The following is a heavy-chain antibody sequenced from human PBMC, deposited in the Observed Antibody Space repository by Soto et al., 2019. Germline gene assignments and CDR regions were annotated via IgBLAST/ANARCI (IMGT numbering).Heavy chain of an antibody. Sequence: QVQLQQWGTGLLKPSETLSLTCAVYGGSFSGYYWSWIRQPPGKGLEWIGEINHSGSTNYNPSLKSRITKPVATPNNQFSLKLSSVTAADTAVYYCARAYDSSGYYYGGAFDIWGQGTMVTVSS. J-gene: IGHJ3*02. CDR3: ARAYDSSGYYYGGAFDI. CDR2: INHSGST. CDR1: GGSFSGYY. V-gene: IGHV4-34*01. D-gene: IGHD3-22*01.